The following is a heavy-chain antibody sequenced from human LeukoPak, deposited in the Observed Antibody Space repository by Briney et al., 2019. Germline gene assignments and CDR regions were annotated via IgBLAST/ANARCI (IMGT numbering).Heavy chain of an antibody. CDR3: ARVYYYDSSGYYFDY. J-gene: IGHJ4*02. CDR1: GYTFTSYY. CDR2: INPSGGST. D-gene: IGHD3-22*01. Sequence: ASVKVSCKASGYTFTSYYMHWVRQAPGQGLEWMGIINPSGGSTSYAQKFQGRVTMTRDTSTSTVYMELRSLRSDDTAVYYCARVYYYDSSGYYFDYWGQGTLVTVSS. V-gene: IGHV1-46*01.